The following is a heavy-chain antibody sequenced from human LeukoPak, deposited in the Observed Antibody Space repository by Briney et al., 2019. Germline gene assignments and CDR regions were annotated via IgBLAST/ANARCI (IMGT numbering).Heavy chain of an antibody. Sequence: GASVKVSCKASGGTFSSYAISWVRQAPGQGLEWMGGIIPIFGTANYAQKFQGRVTITADESTSKDSLELSSLRSEDTAVYSCARHKKNGGNNYYSSNGMDVWGQGTTVTVSS. CDR1: GGTFSSYA. J-gene: IGHJ6*02. V-gene: IGHV1-69*13. CDR2: IIPIFGTA. CDR3: ARHKKNGGNNYYSSNGMDV.